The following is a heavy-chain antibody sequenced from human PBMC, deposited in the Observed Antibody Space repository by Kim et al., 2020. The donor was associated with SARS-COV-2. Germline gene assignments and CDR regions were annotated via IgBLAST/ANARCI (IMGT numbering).Heavy chain of an antibody. V-gene: IGHV3-23*01. Sequence: YADSVKGRFTISRDNSKNTLYLQMNSLRAEDTAVYYCAKGVGSSWYYFDYWGQGTLVTVSS. D-gene: IGHD6-13*01. J-gene: IGHJ4*02. CDR3: AKGVGSSWYYFDY.